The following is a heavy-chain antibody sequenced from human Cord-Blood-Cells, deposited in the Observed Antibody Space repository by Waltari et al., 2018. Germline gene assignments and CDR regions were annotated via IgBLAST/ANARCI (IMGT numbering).Heavy chain of an antibody. Sequence: QVQLVQSGAEVKKPGASVKVSCKASGYTFTSYAMHWVRQAPGQRLEWMGWINAGNGNTKYSQKFQGRVTITRDTSASTAYMELSSLRSEDTAVYYCAGANWGSGGAFDIWGQGTMVTVSS. V-gene: IGHV1-3*01. CDR3: AGANWGSGGAFDI. CDR1: GYTFTSYA. J-gene: IGHJ3*02. D-gene: IGHD7-27*01. CDR2: INAGNGNT.